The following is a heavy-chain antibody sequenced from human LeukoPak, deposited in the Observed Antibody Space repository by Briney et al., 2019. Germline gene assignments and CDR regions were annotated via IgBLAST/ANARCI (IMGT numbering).Heavy chain of an antibody. CDR3: ASGRGIFGVAHFDY. CDR2: INHSGST. D-gene: IGHD3-3*01. V-gene: IGHV4-34*01. CDR1: GGSFSGYY. J-gene: IGHJ4*02. Sequence: SETLSLTCAVYGGSFSGYYWSWIRQPPGKGLESIGEINHSGSTNYNPSLKSRVTISVDTSKNQFSLKLSSVTAADTAVYYCASGRGIFGVAHFDYWGQGTLVTVSS.